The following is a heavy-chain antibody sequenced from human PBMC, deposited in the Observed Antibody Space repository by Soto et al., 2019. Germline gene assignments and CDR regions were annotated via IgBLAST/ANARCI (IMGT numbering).Heavy chain of an antibody. Sequence: QVQLVQSGGEVKKPGASVNISCKATGYTFISYSITWVRQAPGQGLVWMGWISTYNGNTKYAQSLQGRVTLTIDTSTNTACMAIRGLRSDVRARFYCAREGADSPGWYAYFEHGGQGTLVGVSS. J-gene: IGHJ4*02. V-gene: IGHV1-18*04. CDR2: ISTYNGNT. D-gene: IGHD6-19*01. CDR3: AREGADSPGWYAYFEH. CDR1: GYTFISYS.